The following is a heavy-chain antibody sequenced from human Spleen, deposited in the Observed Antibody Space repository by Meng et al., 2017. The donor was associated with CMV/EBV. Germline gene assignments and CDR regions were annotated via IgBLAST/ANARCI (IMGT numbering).Heavy chain of an antibody. CDR1: GFTFSSYS. CDR2: ISSSSSYI. Sequence: GGSLRLSCAASGFTFSSYSMNWVRQAPGKGLEWVSSISSSSSYIYYADSVKGRFTISRDNAKNSLYLQMNSLRAEDTAVYYCARDRGGYKIDAFDIWGQGTMVTVSS. CDR3: ARDRGGYKIDAFDI. D-gene: IGHD5-24*01. J-gene: IGHJ3*02. V-gene: IGHV3-21*01.